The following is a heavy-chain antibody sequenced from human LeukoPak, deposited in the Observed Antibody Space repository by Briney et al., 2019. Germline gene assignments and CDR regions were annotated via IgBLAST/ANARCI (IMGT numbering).Heavy chain of an antibody. D-gene: IGHD6-13*01. V-gene: IGHV3-30*02. CDR2: IRYDGSNK. Sequence: GGSLRLSCAASGFTFSSYGMHWVRQAPGKGLEWVAFIRYDGSNKYYADSVKGRFTISRDDSKNTLYLQMNSLRAEDTAVYYCAKVSGSSSWYLFDPWGQGTLVTVSS. CDR1: GFTFSSYG. J-gene: IGHJ5*02. CDR3: AKVSGSSSWYLFDP.